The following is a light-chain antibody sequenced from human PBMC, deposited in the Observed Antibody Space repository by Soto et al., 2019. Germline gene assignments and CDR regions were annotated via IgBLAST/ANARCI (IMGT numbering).Light chain of an antibody. Sequence: QFVLTPAPSVSGTPGQRVTITCSGSSSNIGRNSVNWYQHLPGTAPKLLTHGNNHRPSGVPDRFSGSKSGTSASLAISGLQPEDEADYCCAAWDDSLNEYVFGDGTKV. CDR1: SSNIGRNS. J-gene: IGLJ1*01. CDR2: GNN. V-gene: IGLV1-44*01. CDR3: AAWDDSLNEYV.